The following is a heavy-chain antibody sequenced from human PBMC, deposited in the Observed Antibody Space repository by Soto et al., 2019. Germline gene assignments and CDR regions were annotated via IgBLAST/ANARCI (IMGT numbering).Heavy chain of an antibody. CDR2: IIPILGIA. Sequence: QVQLVQSGAEVKKPGSSVKVSCKASGGTFSSYTISWVRQAPGQGLEGMGRIIPILGIANYAQKFQGRVTITADKSTSTAYMELSSLRSEDTAVYYCARGGRAIVVVPAAQVKTAFDIWGQGTMVTVSS. D-gene: IGHD2-2*01. CDR1: GGTFSSYT. J-gene: IGHJ3*02. CDR3: ARGGRAIVVVPAAQVKTAFDI. V-gene: IGHV1-69*02.